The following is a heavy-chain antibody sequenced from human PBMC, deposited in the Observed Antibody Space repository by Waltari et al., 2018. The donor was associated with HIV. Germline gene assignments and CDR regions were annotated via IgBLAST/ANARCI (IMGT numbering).Heavy chain of an antibody. Sequence: EVQLVESGGGLVQPGGSLRLSCEATGSTLSSDWMTWVRQAPGKGLGWVANIKEDGSEKGYVDSVKGRFTISRDNAKNSVYLQMNSLRAEDTAVYYCARSRSDAFDLWGQGTMVTVSS. CDR3: ARSRSDAFDL. V-gene: IGHV3-7*01. J-gene: IGHJ3*01. CDR1: GSTLSSDW. CDR2: IKEDGSEK.